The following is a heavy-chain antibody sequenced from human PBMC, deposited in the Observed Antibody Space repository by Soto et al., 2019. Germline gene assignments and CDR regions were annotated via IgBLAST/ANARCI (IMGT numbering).Heavy chain of an antibody. CDR1: GGSISSYY. D-gene: IGHD2-2*01. CDR3: ARVEGNLVPAAPRGYYYYMDV. V-gene: IGHV4-59*01. J-gene: IGHJ6*03. Sequence: SETLSLTCTVSGGSISSYYWSWIRQPPGKGLEWIGYIYYSGSTNYNPSLKSRVTISVDTSKNQFSLKLSSVTAADTAVYYCARVEGNLVPAAPRGYYYYMDVWGKGTTVTVSS. CDR2: IYYSGST.